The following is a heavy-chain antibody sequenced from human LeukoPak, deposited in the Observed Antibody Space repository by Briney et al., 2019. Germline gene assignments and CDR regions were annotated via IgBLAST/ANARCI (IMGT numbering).Heavy chain of an antibody. V-gene: IGHV4-59*01. D-gene: IGHD5-18*01. CDR2: IYYSGST. J-gene: IGHJ4*02. CDR1: GDSISTYY. Sequence: SETLSLTCTVSGDSISTYYWTWIRQPPGKGLEWIGYIYYSGSTNYNPSLKSRVTISVDTSKNQFSLKLRSVTAADTAIYYCARGLELWFDYWGQGTLVTVSS. CDR3: ARGLELWFDY.